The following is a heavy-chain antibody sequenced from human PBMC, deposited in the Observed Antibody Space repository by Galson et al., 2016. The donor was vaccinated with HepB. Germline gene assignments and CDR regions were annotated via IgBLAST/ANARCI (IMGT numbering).Heavy chain of an antibody. J-gene: IGHJ4*02. CDR2: VDSTSSYI. V-gene: IGHV3-21*01. CDR3: ARAEPYYYGSRHFDS. Sequence: SLRLSCAASGFTFNTYTMHWVRQAPGKGLEWVSSVDSTSSYIHYSDSVKGRFAISRDNAKSSVSLQMNSLRAEDTALYYCARAEPYYYGSRHFDSWGQGTLVTVSS. CDR1: GFTFNTYT. D-gene: IGHD3-10*01.